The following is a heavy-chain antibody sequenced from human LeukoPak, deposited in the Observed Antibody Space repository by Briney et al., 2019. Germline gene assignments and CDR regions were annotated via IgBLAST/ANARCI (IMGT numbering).Heavy chain of an antibody. CDR2: IKYDGSTS. CDR1: GFTFTTYR. J-gene: IGHJ4*02. CDR3: ARDPGGYDLGGLMDY. D-gene: IGHD5-12*01. V-gene: IGHV3-74*01. Sequence: PGGSLRLSCEASGFTFTTYRIHWVRQGPGKGLVWVSRIKYDGSTSNYADSVKGRFTISRDNAKNTLYLQMNSLRAEDTAVYYCARDPGGYDLGGLMDYWGQGTLVTVSS.